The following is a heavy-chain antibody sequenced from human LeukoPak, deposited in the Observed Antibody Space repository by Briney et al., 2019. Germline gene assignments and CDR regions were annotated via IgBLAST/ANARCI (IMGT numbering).Heavy chain of an antibody. J-gene: IGHJ2*01. CDR1: GFTFSSYS. V-gene: IGHV3-21*01. Sequence: PGGSLRLSCAASGFTFSSYSMNWVRQAPGKGLEWVSSISTSSSYIYYADSVKGRFTISRDNAKNSLYLQMNSLRAEDTAVYYCAAGWYDWYFDLWGRGTLVTVSS. CDR3: AAGWYDWYFDL. D-gene: IGHD6-19*01. CDR2: ISTSSSYI.